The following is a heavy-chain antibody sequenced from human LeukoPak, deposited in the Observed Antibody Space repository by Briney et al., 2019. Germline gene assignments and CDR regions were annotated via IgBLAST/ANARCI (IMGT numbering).Heavy chain of an antibody. CDR1: GFNFNHYA. CDR2: ISTSGGTT. CDR3: AKGWWILDY. D-gene: IGHD2-15*01. J-gene: IGHJ4*02. Sequence: GGSLRLSCEASGFNFNHYAMNWVRQAPGKGLEWVSVISTSGGTTYYADSVKGRFTISRDNSKNTLYLQMSSLRADDTAVYYCAKGWWILDYWGQGALVTVSS. V-gene: IGHV3-23*01.